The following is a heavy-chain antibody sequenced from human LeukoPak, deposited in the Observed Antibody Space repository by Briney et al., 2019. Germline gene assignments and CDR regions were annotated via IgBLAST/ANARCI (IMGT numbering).Heavy chain of an antibody. CDR1: GYTFTGYY. Sequence: ASVKVSCKASGYTFTGYYMHWVRQAPGQGLEWMGWINPNSGGTNYAQKFQGRVTMTRDTSISTAYMDLSRLRSDDTAVYYCASGRIAAAGSTDFDYWGQGTLVTVSS. J-gene: IGHJ4*02. D-gene: IGHD6-13*01. CDR3: ASGRIAAAGSTDFDY. V-gene: IGHV1-2*02. CDR2: INPNSGGT.